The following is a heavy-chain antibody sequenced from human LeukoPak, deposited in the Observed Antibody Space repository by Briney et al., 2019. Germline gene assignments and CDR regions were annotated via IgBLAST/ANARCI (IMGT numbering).Heavy chain of an antibody. Sequence: GASVKVSCKASGGTFSSYAISWVRQASGQGLEWMGGIIPIFGTANYAQKFQGRVTITTDESTSTAYMELSSLRSEDTAVYYCARDTPSYDSSGYYYAFDYWGQGTLVTVSS. V-gene: IGHV1-69*05. J-gene: IGHJ4*02. CDR3: ARDTPSYDSSGYYYAFDY. CDR2: IIPIFGTA. CDR1: GGTFSSYA. D-gene: IGHD3-22*01.